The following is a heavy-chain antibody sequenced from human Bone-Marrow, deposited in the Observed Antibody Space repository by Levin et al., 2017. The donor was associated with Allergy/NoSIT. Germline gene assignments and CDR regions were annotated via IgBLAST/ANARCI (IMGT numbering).Heavy chain of an antibody. V-gene: IGHV3-74*01. CDR1: GFTFSSYW. Sequence: GGSLRLSCAASGFTFSSYWMHWVRQAPGKGLVWVSRINSDGSSTSYADSVKGRFTISRDNAKNTLYLQMNSLRAEDTAVYYCARGPPDGPAGVSYYYYGMDVWGQGTTVTVSS. D-gene: IGHD2-2*01. CDR2: INSDGSST. CDR3: ARGPPDGPAGVSYYYYGMDV. J-gene: IGHJ6*02.